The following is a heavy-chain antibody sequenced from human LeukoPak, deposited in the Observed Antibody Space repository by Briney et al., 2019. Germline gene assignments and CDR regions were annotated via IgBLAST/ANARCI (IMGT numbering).Heavy chain of an antibody. CDR1: GGTFSSYA. J-gene: IGHJ4*02. Sequence: SVKVSCEASGGTFSSYAISWVRQAPGQGLEWMGGIIPIFGTANYAQKFQGRVTITADESTSTAYMELSSLRSEDTAVYYCARGKLNGYNLKSWGQGTLVTDSS. CDR2: IIPIFGTA. D-gene: IGHD5-24*01. V-gene: IGHV1-69*01. CDR3: ARGKLNGYNLKS.